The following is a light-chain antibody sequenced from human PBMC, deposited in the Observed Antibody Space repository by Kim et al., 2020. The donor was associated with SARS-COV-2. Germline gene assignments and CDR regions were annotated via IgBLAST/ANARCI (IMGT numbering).Light chain of an antibody. V-gene: IGLV4-69*01. CDR3: QTWTTGIQV. CDR1: SGHSTYV. J-gene: IGLJ2*01. CDR2: INGDGSH. Sequence: QLVLTQSPSASASLGASVKLTCTLSSGHSTYVIAWHQQQADNGPRYLMKINGDGSHIKGDGIPDRFSGSSSGAERYLTISSLQSEDEADYYCQTWTTGIQVFGGGTKVTVL.